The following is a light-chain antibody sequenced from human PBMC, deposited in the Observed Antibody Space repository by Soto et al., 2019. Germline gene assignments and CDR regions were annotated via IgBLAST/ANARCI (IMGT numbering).Light chain of an antibody. CDR3: RQYCSSRLT. CDR2: GAS. V-gene: IGKV3-20*01. Sequence: IVLPQSPGTLSLASGERDTLACLAIQCVSCSYFAWYQHKTGQAPRPLIYGASIRATGSPDRFSGSGSGTDFTLTISRLDPEDFAVYYWRQYCSSRLTFGGGTKVDI. J-gene: IGKJ4*02. CDR1: QCVSCSY.